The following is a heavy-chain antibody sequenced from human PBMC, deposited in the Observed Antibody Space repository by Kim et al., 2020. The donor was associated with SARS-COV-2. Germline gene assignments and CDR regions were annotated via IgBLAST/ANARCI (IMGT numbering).Heavy chain of an antibody. Sequence: ASVKVSCKASGYTFTSYAMHWVRQAPGQRLEWMGWINAGNGNTKYSQKFQGRVTITRDTSASTAYMELSSLRSEDTAVYYCARGTAYCGGDCYRPTDYWGQGTLVTVSS. J-gene: IGHJ4*02. V-gene: IGHV1-3*01. CDR2: INAGNGNT. D-gene: IGHD2-21*02. CDR1: GYTFTSYA. CDR3: ARGTAYCGGDCYRPTDY.